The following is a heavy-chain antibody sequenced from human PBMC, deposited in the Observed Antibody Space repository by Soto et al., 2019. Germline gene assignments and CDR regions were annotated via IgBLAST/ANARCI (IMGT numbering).Heavy chain of an antibody. CDR2: IYWDDDK. CDR1: GFSLTTSGVG. Sequence: QITLNESGPTQVKPRQTLTLTCTFSGFSLTTSGVGVGWIRQSPGKAPEWLALIYWDDDKRYSPSLKSRLTITKDTCKNQVDLTMADLYPADTATYYCAHRVLRTVFGLVTTTAIYFDFWGQGTPVAVSS. V-gene: IGHV2-5*02. D-gene: IGHD3-3*01. J-gene: IGHJ4*02. CDR3: AHRVLRTVFGLVTTTAIYFDF.